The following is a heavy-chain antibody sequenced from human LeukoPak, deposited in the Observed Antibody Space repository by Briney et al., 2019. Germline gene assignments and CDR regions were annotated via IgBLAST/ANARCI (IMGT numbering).Heavy chain of an antibody. V-gene: IGHV1-2*02. D-gene: IGHD1-1*01. CDR2: INPNSGGT. CDR3: ARARDLERVWDY. CDR1: GYTFTGDY. Sequence: ASVKVSCKASGYTFTGDYMHWVRQAPGQGLEWMGWINPNSGGTNYAQKFQGRVTMTRDTSISTAYMELSRLRSDDTAVYYCARARDLERVWDYWGQGTLVTVSS. J-gene: IGHJ4*02.